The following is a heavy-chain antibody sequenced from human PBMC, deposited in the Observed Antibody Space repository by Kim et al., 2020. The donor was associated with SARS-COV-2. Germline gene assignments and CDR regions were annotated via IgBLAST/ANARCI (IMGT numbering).Heavy chain of an antibody. CDR3: ARSSAI. V-gene: IGHV4-34*01. CDR2: HSGST. Sequence: HSGSTNYNPSLKSRVTISVDTSKNQFSLKLSSVTAADTAVYYCARSSAIWGQGTLVTVSS. J-gene: IGHJ4*02.